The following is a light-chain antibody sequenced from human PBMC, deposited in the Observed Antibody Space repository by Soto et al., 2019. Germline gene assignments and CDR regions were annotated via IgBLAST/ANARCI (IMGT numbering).Light chain of an antibody. V-gene: IGKV1-6*01. CDR2: AAS. Sequence: IQMTQSPSSLSASVGDRFTITFRASQVISDDLGWYQLKPGKAPKLLISAASRLQSGVPSRFSGSGSGAHFTLTITSLQPEDSATYYCLQNFNYPRTFGQGTKVDIK. CDR3: LQNFNYPRT. J-gene: IGKJ1*01. CDR1: QVISDD.